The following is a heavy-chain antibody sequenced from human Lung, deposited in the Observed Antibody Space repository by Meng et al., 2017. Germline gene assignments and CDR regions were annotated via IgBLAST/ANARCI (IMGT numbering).Heavy chain of an antibody. J-gene: IGHJ4*02. CDR3: ARGPTTMAHDFDY. D-gene: IGHD4-11*01. V-gene: IGHV4-34*01. CDR1: GGSFSDYY. CDR2: INHSGST. Sequence: QVQLQRGGAVLLKPSETLSLTCVVSGGSFSDYYWSWIRQPPGKGLEWIGEINHSGSTNYNPSLESRATISVDTSQNNLSLKLSSVTAADSAVYYCARGPTTMAHDFDYWGQGTLVTVSS.